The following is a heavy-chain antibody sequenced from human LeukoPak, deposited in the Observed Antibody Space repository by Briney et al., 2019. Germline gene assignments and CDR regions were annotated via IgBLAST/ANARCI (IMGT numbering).Heavy chain of an antibody. V-gene: IGHV1-18*01. CDR1: GYTFTSYG. CDR2: ISAYNGNT. Sequence: ASVKVSCKASGYTFTSYGISWVRQAPGQGLEWMGWISAYNGNTNYAQKLRGRVTMTRDTSISTAYMELSRLRSDDTAVYYCARDKGGRYCSSTSCLPYNWFDPWGQGTLVTVSS. CDR3: ARDKGGRYCSSTSCLPYNWFDP. J-gene: IGHJ5*02. D-gene: IGHD2-2*01.